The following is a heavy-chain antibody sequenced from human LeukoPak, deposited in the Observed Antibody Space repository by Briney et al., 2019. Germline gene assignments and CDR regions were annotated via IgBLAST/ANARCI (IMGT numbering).Heavy chain of an antibody. J-gene: IGHJ6*02. V-gene: IGHV3-9*01. Sequence: PGGSLRLSCAASGFTFDDYAMHWVRQAPGKGLEWVSGITWNSGSIGYADSVKGRFTISRDNAKNSLYLQMNSLRAEDTALYYCAKDIRKSLDVWGQGTTVTVSS. CDR3: AKDIRKSLDV. CDR2: ITWNSGSI. CDR1: GFTFDDYA. D-gene: IGHD1-14*01.